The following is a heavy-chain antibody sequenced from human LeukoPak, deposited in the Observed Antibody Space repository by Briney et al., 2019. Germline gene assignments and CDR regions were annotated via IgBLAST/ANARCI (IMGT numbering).Heavy chain of an antibody. CDR3: ARDLLDGMDV. CDR2: IYYSGST. D-gene: IGHD2-15*01. Sequence: SETLSLTCTVSGGSISSYYWSWIRQPPGKGLEWIGYIYYSGSTNYNPSLKSRVTISVDTSKNQVSLKLNSVTAADTAVYYCARDLLDGMDVWGQGTTVTVSS. J-gene: IGHJ6*02. CDR1: GGSISSYY. V-gene: IGHV4-59*01.